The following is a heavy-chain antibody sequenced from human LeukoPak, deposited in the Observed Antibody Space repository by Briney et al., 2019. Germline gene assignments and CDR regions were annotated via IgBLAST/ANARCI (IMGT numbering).Heavy chain of an antibody. Sequence: GGSLRLSCAVSGFTFSSYAMHWVRQAPGKGLEWVAVISYDGSNKYYADSVKGRFTISRDNSKNTLYLQMNSLRAEDTAVYYCARVGTYYYDSSGYPADAFDIWGQGTMVTVSS. V-gene: IGHV3-30-3*01. J-gene: IGHJ3*02. CDR2: ISYDGSNK. CDR3: ARVGTYYYDSSGYPADAFDI. CDR1: GFTFSSYA. D-gene: IGHD3-22*01.